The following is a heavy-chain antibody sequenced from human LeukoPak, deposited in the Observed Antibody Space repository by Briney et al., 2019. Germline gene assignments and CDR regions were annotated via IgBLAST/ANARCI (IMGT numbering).Heavy chain of an antibody. CDR1: GFTFSNFG. CDR2: IRYDGSNI. D-gene: IGHD6-6*01. Sequence: GGSLRLSCTASGFTFSNFGMHWVRQTPGKGLEWVAFIRYDGSNIYYIDSVKGRFTISRDNSKNTLFLQMNSLRPEDTAVYYCAKELYSSSAGGYFDSWGQGTLVTVSS. V-gene: IGHV3-30*02. J-gene: IGHJ4*02. CDR3: AKELYSSSAGGYFDS.